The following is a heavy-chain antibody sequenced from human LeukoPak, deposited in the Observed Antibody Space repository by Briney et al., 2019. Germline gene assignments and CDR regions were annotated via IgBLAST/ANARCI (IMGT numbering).Heavy chain of an antibody. Sequence: SETLSLTCTVSGGSISSGGYYWSWIRQHPGKGLEWIGYIYYSGSTYYNPSLKSRVTISVDTSKNQFSLKLSSVTAADTAVYYCARVVVVAANPDYWGQGTLDTVSS. V-gene: IGHV4-31*03. CDR1: GGSISSGGYY. J-gene: IGHJ4*02. CDR2: IYYSGST. D-gene: IGHD2-15*01. CDR3: ARVVVVAANPDY.